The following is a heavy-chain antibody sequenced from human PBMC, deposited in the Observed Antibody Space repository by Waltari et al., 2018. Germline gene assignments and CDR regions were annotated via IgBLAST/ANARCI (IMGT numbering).Heavy chain of an antibody. D-gene: IGHD3-9*01. V-gene: IGHV3-23*01. Sequence: ELQLLEAGGGLVQPGGSLRLPCGASGFTFSSHAMRWVRQAPGKWVEWVSAISGSGDSVFYAESVKGRFTVSRDNSKNTLFLEMNSLRAEDTAVYFCARDWRRSLEYLDWLLFALDYWGQGTLVTVSS. CDR2: ISGSGDSV. CDR3: ARDWRRSLEYLDWLLFALDY. J-gene: IGHJ4*02. CDR1: GFTFSSHA.